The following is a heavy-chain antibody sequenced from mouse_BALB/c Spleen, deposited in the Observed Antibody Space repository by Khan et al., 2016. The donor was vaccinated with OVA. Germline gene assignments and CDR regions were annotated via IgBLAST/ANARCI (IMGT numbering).Heavy chain of an antibody. D-gene: IGHD1-2*01. CDR3: ARTAMIKY. Sequence: EVQLQESGPGLVKPSQSLSLTCTVTGYSITSGYGWNLIRQLPGNKLEWMGYISYSGSTNYNPCLKSRSSITIDMYKTQFFVQLNSVTSTSTATYYCARTAMIKYWGQGTTLTVSA. V-gene: IGHV3-2*02. CDR2: ISYSGST. J-gene: IGHJ2*01. CDR1: GYSITSGYG.